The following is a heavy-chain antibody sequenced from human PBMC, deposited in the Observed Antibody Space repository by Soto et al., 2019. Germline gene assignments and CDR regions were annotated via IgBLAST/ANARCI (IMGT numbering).Heavy chain of an antibody. V-gene: IGHV3-23*01. D-gene: IGHD3-16*02. CDR3: AKDAGYDYIWGSYQRSPLY. J-gene: IGHJ4*02. CDR1: GFTFSSYA. Sequence: GGSLRLSCAASGFTFSSYAMSWVRQAPGKGLEWVSAISGSGGSTYYADSVKGRFTISRDNSKNTLYLQMNSLRAEDTAVYYCAKDAGYDYIWGSYQRSPLYWGQGTLVTVSS. CDR2: ISGSGGST.